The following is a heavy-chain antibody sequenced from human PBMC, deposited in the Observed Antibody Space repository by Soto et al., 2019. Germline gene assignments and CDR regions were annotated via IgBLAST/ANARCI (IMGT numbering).Heavy chain of an antibody. CDR3: AKDSGRWFGELLYYYYYMDV. D-gene: IGHD3-10*01. J-gene: IGHJ6*03. Sequence: QVQLVESGGGVVQPGRSLRLSCAASGFTFSSYGMHWVRQAPGKGLEWVAVISYDGSNKYYADSVKGRFTISRDNSKNTLYLQMNSLRAEDTAVYYCAKDSGRWFGELLYYYYYMDVWGKGTTVTVSS. CDR1: GFTFSSYG. CDR2: ISYDGSNK. V-gene: IGHV3-30*18.